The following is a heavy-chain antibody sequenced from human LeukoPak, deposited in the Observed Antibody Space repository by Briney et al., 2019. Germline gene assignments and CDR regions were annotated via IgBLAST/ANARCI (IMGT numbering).Heavy chain of an antibody. V-gene: IGHV3-30-3*01. J-gene: IGHJ6*03. D-gene: IGHD3-3*01. CDR2: ISYDGSNK. Sequence: GGSLRLSCAASGFTFSSYAMHWVRQAPGKGLEWVAVISYDGSNKYYADSVKGRFTISRDNAENSLYLQMNSLRAGDTAVYYCARDHEYYDFWSGYYSYYYYMDVWGKGTTVTVSS. CDR1: GFTFSSYA. CDR3: ARDHEYYDFWSGYYSYYYYMDV.